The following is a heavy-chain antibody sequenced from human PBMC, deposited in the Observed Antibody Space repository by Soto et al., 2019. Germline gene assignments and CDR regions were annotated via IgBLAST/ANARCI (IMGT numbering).Heavy chain of an antibody. CDR3: AGSYYDFWSGYYPRGLLDF. D-gene: IGHD3-3*01. J-gene: IGHJ6*04. CDR1: GGSISSYY. CDR2: IYYSGST. V-gene: IGHV4-59*08. Sequence: SETLSLTCTVSGGSISSYYWSWIRQPPGKGLEWIGYIYYSGSTNYNPSLKSRVTISVDTSKNQFSLKLSSVTAADTAVYYCAGSYYDFWSGYYPRGLLDFRGKGTTVTVSS.